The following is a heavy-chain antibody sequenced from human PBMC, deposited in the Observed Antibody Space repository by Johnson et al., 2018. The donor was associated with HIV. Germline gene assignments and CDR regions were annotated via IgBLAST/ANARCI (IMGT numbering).Heavy chain of an antibody. J-gene: IGHJ3*02. V-gene: IGHV3-33*06. CDR3: AKGDGIVGGSDAFDI. CDR2: VWRYVNNT. Sequence: QVQLVESGGGVVQPGRSLRLSCAASGFTFTTYAMHWVRQAPGKGLELVAVVWRYVNNTYYANSVKSRCTISRDNPKNTLYLQMSSLRAEDTAVYYCAKGDGIVGGSDAFDIWGQGTMVTVSS. D-gene: IGHD1-26*01. CDR1: GFTFTTYA.